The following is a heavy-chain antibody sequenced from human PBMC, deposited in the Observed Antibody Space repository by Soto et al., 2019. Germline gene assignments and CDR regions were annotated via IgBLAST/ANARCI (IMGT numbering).Heavy chain of an antibody. V-gene: IGHV5-51*01. CDR3: ARQLTAAADIDY. J-gene: IGHJ4*02. CDR1: GYSFNAYC. Sequence: EVQLVQSGAELKKPGESLKISCKGSGYSFNAYCIAWVRQMPGKGLEWMGIVDPGDSETRYSPSFQGQVTISADKSISTAYLQWSSLKASDSAMYYCARQLTAAADIDYWGQGSLVTVSS. CDR2: VDPGDSET. D-gene: IGHD6-13*01.